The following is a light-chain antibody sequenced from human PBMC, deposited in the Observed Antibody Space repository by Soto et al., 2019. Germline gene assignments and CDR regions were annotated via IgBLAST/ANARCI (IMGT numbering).Light chain of an antibody. J-gene: IGKJ4*01. CDR2: WAS. CDR3: QQYYSTPLT. Sequence: ILMTQSPDSLAVSLGDSATINCNSSQIFLYSSNNKNYLAWYQQKPGQPPKLLIYWASTRESGVPDRFSGSGSGTDFTLTISSLQAEDVAVYYCQQYYSTPLTFGGGTKVDIK. V-gene: IGKV4-1*01. CDR1: QIFLYSSNNKNY.